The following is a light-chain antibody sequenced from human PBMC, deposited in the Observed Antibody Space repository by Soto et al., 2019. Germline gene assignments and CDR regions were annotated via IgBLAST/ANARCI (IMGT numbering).Light chain of an antibody. CDR3: QTWGTGIRV. CDR2: LNSDGSH. CDR1: SGHSSYA. Sequence: QLVLTQSPSASASLGASVKLTCTLSSGHSSYAIAWHQQQPEKGPRYLMKLNSDGSHRKGDGIPDRFSGSSSRAERYLTISSLQSEDGADYYCQTWGTGIRVFGGGTKLTVL. V-gene: IGLV4-69*01. J-gene: IGLJ7*01.